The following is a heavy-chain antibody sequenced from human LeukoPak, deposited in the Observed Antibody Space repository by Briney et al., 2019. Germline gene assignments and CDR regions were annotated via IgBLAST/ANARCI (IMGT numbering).Heavy chain of an antibody. Sequence: GGSLRLSCAASGFTFSSYSMNWARQAPGKGLEWVSSISSSSSYIYYADSVKGRFTISRDNAKNSLYLQMNSLRAEDTAVYYCARMKGIAARPSRFDPWGQGTLVTVSS. V-gene: IGHV3-21*01. CDR1: GFTFSSYS. D-gene: IGHD6-6*01. CDR3: ARMKGIAARPSRFDP. CDR2: ISSSSSYI. J-gene: IGHJ5*02.